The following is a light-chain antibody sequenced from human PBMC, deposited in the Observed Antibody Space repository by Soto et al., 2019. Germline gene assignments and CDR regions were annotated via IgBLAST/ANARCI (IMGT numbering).Light chain of an antibody. Sequence: EIVLTQSPGTLSLSPGERATLSCRASKSVSRSYLAWYQQKPGQAPRLLIYGASSRATRIPDRFSGSGSGTDFTLTISRLEPEDFAVYYCQQYGSSPPITFGQGTRLEIK. CDR1: KSVSRSY. J-gene: IGKJ5*01. CDR2: GAS. V-gene: IGKV3-20*01. CDR3: QQYGSSPPIT.